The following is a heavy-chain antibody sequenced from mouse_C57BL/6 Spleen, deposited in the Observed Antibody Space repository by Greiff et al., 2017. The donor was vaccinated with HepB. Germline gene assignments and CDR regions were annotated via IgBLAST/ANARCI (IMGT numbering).Heavy chain of an antibody. Sequence: EVQLQQSGPELVKPGASVKISCKASGYSFTGYYMNWVKQSPEKSLEWIGEINPSTGGTTYNQKFKAKATLTVDKSSSTAYMQLKSLTSEDSAVYYCARLGFITTVVATSDFDYWGQGTTLTVSS. CDR1: GYSFTGYY. CDR2: INPSTGGT. J-gene: IGHJ2*01. CDR3: ARLGFITTVVATSDFDY. D-gene: IGHD1-1*01. V-gene: IGHV1-42*01.